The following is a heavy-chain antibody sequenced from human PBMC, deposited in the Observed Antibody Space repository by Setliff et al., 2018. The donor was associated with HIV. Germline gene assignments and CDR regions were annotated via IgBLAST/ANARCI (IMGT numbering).Heavy chain of an antibody. Sequence: SETLSLTCTVSGGSISSGSYYWSWIRQPAGEGLEWIGRIFSSGSTNYNPSLKSRVTISVDTSKNQFSLKVSSVTAADTAVYYCAREDGPYYFDSWGQGTLVTVSS. J-gene: IGHJ4*02. CDR2: IFSSGST. V-gene: IGHV4-61*02. CDR3: AREDGPYYFDS. CDR1: GGSISSGSYY.